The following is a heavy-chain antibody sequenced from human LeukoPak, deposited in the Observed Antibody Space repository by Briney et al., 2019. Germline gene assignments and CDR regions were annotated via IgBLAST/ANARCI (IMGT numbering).Heavy chain of an antibody. J-gene: IGHJ4*02. D-gene: IGHD3-3*01. CDR3: TTGIYGVVVPFGY. V-gene: IGHV3-15*01. CDR1: GFTFSNAW. Sequence: GGSLRLSCAVSGFTFSNAWMSWFRRSPGKGLEWIGRIKSKKNGGTTDYAAPVKGRFTISRDDSKNTLYLQMNSLKTGDTAIYYCTTGIYGVVVPFGYWGQGTLVTVSS. CDR2: IKSKKNGGTT.